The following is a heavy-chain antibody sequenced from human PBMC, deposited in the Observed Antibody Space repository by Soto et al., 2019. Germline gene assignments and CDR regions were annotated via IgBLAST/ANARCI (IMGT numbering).Heavy chain of an antibody. CDR1: GFTFSSHS. D-gene: IGHD3-3*01. J-gene: IGHJ4*02. V-gene: IGHV3-21*01. CDR2: ITSSSSYI. CDR3: ARAAKYDFWSAHGE. Sequence: CCSAYGFTFSSHSVNWVRPGPGKGLEWVSSITSSSSYIYYADSGKGRVTISRDNSKNPLYLQLNSLRAEDPAVYFCARAAKYDFWSAHGEGGQGTLVTVSS.